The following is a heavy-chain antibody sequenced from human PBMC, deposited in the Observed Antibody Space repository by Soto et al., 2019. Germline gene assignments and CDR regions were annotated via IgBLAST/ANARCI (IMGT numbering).Heavy chain of an antibody. D-gene: IGHD6-19*01. J-gene: IGHJ4*02. V-gene: IGHV3-48*03. CDR1: GFTFSSYQ. CDR2: ITMSGSTM. CDR3: ARGYSSGWSPGGYFDY. Sequence: GGSLRLSCAASGFTFSSYQMNWARQAPGKGLEWVSYITMSGSTMYYADSVKGRFTISRDNAKNSLFLQMNSLRVEDTAVYYCARGYSSGWSPGGYFDYWGQGTLVTVSS.